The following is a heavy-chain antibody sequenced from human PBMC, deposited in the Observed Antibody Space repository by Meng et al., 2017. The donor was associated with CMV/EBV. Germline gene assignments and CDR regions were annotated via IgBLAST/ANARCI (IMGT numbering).Heavy chain of an antibody. Sequence: SETLSLTCAVYGGSFSGYYWSWIRQPPGKGLEWIGEINHSGSTNYNPSLKSRVTISVDTSKNQFSLKLSSVTAADTAVYYCARDRRGYSYGYYYYGMDVWGQGTTVTVSS. CDR1: GGSFSGYY. CDR3: ARDRRGYSYGYYYYGMDV. CDR2: INHSGST. J-gene: IGHJ6*02. V-gene: IGHV4-34*01. D-gene: IGHD5-18*01.